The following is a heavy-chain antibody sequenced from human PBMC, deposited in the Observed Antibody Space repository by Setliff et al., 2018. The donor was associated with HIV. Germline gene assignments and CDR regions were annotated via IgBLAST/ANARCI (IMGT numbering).Heavy chain of an antibody. Sequence: SETLSLTCGVSGYSMSSGYYWGWIRQPPGKGLEWIGNVYHTGRTYYNPSLKSRVTISVDTSKNQLSLRLTSMAAADTAMYYCARSQPDTIFGVVTFDCWGQGKMVTAPQ. CDR1: GYSMSSGYY. CDR3: ARSQPDTIFGVVTFDC. CDR2: VYHTGRT. V-gene: IGHV4-38-2*01. J-gene: IGHJ4*02. D-gene: IGHD3-3*01.